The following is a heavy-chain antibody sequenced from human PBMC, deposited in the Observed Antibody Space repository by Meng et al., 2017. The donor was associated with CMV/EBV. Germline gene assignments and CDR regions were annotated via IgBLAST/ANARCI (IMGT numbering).Heavy chain of an antibody. V-gene: IGHV4-61*01. J-gene: IGHJ6*02. CDR3: ASSGGYDFWSGYSYGMDV. CDR2: IYYSGST. Sequence: GSLRLSCTVSGGSVSSVSYYWSWIRQPPGKGLEWIGYIYYSGSTNYNPSLKSRVTISVDTSKNQFSLKLSSVTAADTAVYYCASSGGYDFWSGYSYGMDVWGQGTTVTVSS. CDR1: GGSVSSVSYY. D-gene: IGHD3-3*01.